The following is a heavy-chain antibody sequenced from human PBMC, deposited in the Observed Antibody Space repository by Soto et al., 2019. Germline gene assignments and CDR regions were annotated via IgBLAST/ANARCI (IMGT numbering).Heavy chain of an antibody. Sequence: EVQLLESGGGLVQPGGSLRLSCAASGFTFSSYAMSWVRQAPGKGLEWVSAIRGSGDSTYYADSVKGRFTISRDNSKNTLHLQMNRMRAEDTAVYYCAKASPFTSGLIDYWGQGTLVTVSA. CDR2: IRGSGDST. CDR3: AKASPFTSGLIDY. J-gene: IGHJ4*02. CDR1: GFTFSSYA. D-gene: IGHD2-2*01. V-gene: IGHV3-23*01.